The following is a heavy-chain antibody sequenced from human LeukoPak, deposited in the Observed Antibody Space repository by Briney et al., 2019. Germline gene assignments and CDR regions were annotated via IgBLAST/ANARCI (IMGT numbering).Heavy chain of an antibody. V-gene: IGHV3-23*01. CDR1: GFTFGSYA. Sequence: GGSLRLSCAASGFTFGSYAMSWVRQAPGKGLEWVSAISGSGGSTYYADSVKGRFTISRDNAKNTVYLQMNSLRADDTAVYYCVRELSGSRDFWGQGTMVTVSS. J-gene: IGHJ3*01. CDR3: VRELSGSRDF. CDR2: ISGSGGST. D-gene: IGHD3-10*01.